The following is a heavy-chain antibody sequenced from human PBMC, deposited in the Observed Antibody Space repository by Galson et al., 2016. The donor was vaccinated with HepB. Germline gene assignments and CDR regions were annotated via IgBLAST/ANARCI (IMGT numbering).Heavy chain of an antibody. V-gene: IGHV3-30*18. Sequence: SLRLSCAASGFTFSSYGMHWVRQAPGKGLEWVAVISFDGSNKYYADSVKGRFTISRDNSKNTLYLQMNSLRAEDTAVYYCAKSSSSAFDHWGQGTLVTVSS. D-gene: IGHD6-6*01. CDR3: AKSSSSAFDH. CDR2: ISFDGSNK. J-gene: IGHJ5*02. CDR1: GFTFSSYG.